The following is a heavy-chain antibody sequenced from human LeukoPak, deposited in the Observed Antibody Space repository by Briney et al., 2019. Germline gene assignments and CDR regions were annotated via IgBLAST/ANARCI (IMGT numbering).Heavy chain of an antibody. V-gene: IGHV4-39*01. CDR3: ARHRTYDSSGYYYFDAFDI. D-gene: IGHD3-22*01. CDR2: IYYSGST. Sequence: SETLPLTCTVSGGSISSSSYYWGWIRQPPGKGLEWIGSIYYSGSTYYNPSLKSRVTISVDTSKNQFSLKLSSVTAADTAVYYCARHRTYDSSGYYYFDAFDIWGQGTMVTVSS. CDR1: GGSISSSSYY. J-gene: IGHJ3*02.